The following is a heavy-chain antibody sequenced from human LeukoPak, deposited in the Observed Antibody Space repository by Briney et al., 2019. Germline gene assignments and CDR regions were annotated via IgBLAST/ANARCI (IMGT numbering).Heavy chain of an antibody. V-gene: IGHV3-30*02. CDR3: EYPGDPDY. D-gene: IGHD4-17*01. CDR1: GFTFSSYG. CDR2: IRYDGSNK. J-gene: IGHJ4*02. Sequence: GGSLRLSCAASGFTFSSYGMHWVRQAPGKGLEWVAFIRYDGSNKYYADSVKGRFTISRDNSKNTLYLQMSSLRAEDTAVYDSEYPGDPDYWGEGTLVTVSS.